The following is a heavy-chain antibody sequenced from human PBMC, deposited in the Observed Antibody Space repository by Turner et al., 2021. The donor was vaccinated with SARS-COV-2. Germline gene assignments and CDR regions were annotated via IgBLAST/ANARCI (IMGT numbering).Heavy chain of an antibody. CDR3: ARDPRAGIDY. CDR2: VTYSGST. V-gene: IGHV4-34*01. Sequence: QVHLQQWGAGLLKHSETLSLTCGVDGGSFIGYHWTWVRQPPGKGLQWIGEVTYSGSTNYNPSLRGRLTISVDMSKNHFSLNLISVTAADTAMYYCARDPRAGIDYWGQGTLVTVSS. CDR1: GGSFIGYH. D-gene: IGHD3-10*01. J-gene: IGHJ4*02.